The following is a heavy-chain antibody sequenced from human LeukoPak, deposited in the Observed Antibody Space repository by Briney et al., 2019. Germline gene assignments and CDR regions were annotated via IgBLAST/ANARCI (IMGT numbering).Heavy chain of an antibody. J-gene: IGHJ4*02. Sequence: GGSLRLSCAASGFSFSTYAMSWVRQAPGKGPEWISYISRGSNTIYYADSVKGRFTISRDNAKNSLYLQMNNLRVEDTAIYYCARRKTGYGDFDYWGQGTPVTVSS. D-gene: IGHD4-17*01. V-gene: IGHV3-48*01. CDR2: ISRGSNTI. CDR1: GFSFSTYA. CDR3: ARRKTGYGDFDY.